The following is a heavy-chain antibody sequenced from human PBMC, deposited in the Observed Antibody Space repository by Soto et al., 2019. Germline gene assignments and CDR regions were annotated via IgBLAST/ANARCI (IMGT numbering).Heavy chain of an antibody. D-gene: IGHD3-3*01. CDR3: ARGSKPGHYDFWSGYYPHYQLAV. CDR1: GYTFTSYG. J-gene: IGHJ6*04. CDR2: ISAYNGNT. Sequence: ASVKVSCKASGYTFTSYGISWVRQAPGQGLEWMGWISAYNGNTNYAQKLQGRVTMTTDTSTSTAYMELRSLRSDDTAVYYCARGSKPGHYDFWSGYYPHYQLAVWGKGTTVTVSS. V-gene: IGHV1-18*01.